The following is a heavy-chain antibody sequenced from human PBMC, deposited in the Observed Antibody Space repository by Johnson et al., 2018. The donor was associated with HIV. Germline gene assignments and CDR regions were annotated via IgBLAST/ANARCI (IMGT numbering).Heavy chain of an antibody. J-gene: IGHJ3*02. CDR1: GFTFDDYA. Sequence: VHLVESGGVVVQPGGSLRLSCAASGFTFDDYAMHWVRQAPGKGLEWVSLISWDGGSTYYADSMKGRFTIPRDNSKNSLYLQMNSLRPEDTALYYCARGASPYYDILTGAGAFDIWGQGTMVTVSS. CDR3: ARGASPYYDILTGAGAFDI. V-gene: IGHV3-43D*03. D-gene: IGHD3-9*01. CDR2: ISWDGGST.